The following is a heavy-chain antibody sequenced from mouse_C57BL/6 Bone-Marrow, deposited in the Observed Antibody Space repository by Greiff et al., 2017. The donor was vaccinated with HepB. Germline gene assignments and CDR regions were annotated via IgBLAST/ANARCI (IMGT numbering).Heavy chain of an antibody. J-gene: IGHJ3*01. CDR2: ISDGGSYP. D-gene: IGHD1-1*01. CDR3: ARVFYYYCSSQFAY. Sequence: EVHLVESGGGLVKPGGSLKLSCAASGFTFSSYAMSWVRQTPEKRLEWVATISDGGSYPYYPDNVKGRFTISRDNAKNNLYLQMSHLKSEDTAMYYCARVFYYYCSSQFAYWGQGTLVTVSA. CDR1: GFTFSSYA. V-gene: IGHV5-4*01.